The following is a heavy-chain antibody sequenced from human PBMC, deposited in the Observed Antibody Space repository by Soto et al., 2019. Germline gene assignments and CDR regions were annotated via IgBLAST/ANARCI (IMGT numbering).Heavy chain of an antibody. CDR2: IIDSGGST. CDR3: GKGRSYYYYYGVDV. Sequence: GGSLRLSCAASGFTFGASALQWVRQAPGKGLEWVSDIIDSGGSTYYADAVKGRFTISRDNSKSTLYLQMNSLRAEDTAVYYCGKGRSYYYYYGVDVWGQGTTVTVSS. D-gene: IGHD1-26*01. J-gene: IGHJ6*02. V-gene: IGHV3-23*01. CDR1: GFTFGASA.